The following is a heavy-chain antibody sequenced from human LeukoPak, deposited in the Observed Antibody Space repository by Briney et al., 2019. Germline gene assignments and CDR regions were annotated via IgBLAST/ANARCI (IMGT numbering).Heavy chain of an antibody. CDR1: GFTLSSYA. CDR3: AKAPVTACRGAYCYPFDY. D-gene: IGHD2-21*01. CDR2: ISDSGNT. Sequence: GGSLRLSCAASGFTLSSYAMSWVRQAPGKGLEWVSAISDSGNTYHADSVKGRFTISRDSSKNTLFLQMNRLRPEDAAVYYCAKAPVTACRGAYCYPFDYWGQGTLVTVSS. V-gene: IGHV3-23*01. J-gene: IGHJ4*02.